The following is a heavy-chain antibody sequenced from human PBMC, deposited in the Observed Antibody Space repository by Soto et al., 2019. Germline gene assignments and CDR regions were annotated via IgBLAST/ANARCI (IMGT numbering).Heavy chain of an antibody. CDR2: IIPIFGTA. J-gene: IGHJ3*02. D-gene: IGHD6-13*01. Sequence: SVKVSCKASGGTFSSYAISWVRQAPGQGLEWMGGIIPIFGTANYAQKFQGRVTITADESTSTADMELSSLRSEDTAVYYCARVCCIAAAGVKDAFDIWGQGTMVTVSS. CDR1: GGTFSSYA. CDR3: ARVCCIAAAGVKDAFDI. V-gene: IGHV1-69*13.